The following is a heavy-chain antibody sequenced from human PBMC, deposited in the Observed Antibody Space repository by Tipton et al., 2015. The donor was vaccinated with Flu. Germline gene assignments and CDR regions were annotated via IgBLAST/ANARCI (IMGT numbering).Heavy chain of an antibody. Sequence: SLRLSCAASGFTFSSYSMNWVRQAPGKGLEWVANIKQDGSEKYYVDSVKGRFTISRDNAKNSLYLQMNSLRAEDTAVYYCALFGELFGWFDPWGQGTLVTVSS. V-gene: IGHV3-7*01. CDR3: ALFGELFGWFDP. CDR2: IKQDGSEK. CDR1: GFTFSSYS. D-gene: IGHD3-10*02. J-gene: IGHJ5*02.